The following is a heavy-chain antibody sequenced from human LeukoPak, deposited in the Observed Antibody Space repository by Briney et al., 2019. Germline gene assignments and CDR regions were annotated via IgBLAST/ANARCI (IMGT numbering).Heavy chain of an antibody. D-gene: IGHD3-22*01. J-gene: IGHJ4*02. V-gene: IGHV1-8*01. CDR1: GYTFTSFD. CDR3: ARDLNSDRSGYVHSSFDY. CDR2: LDPSTGNT. Sequence: ASVKVSCKASGYTFTSFDINWVRQTPGQRLEWIGRLDPSTGNTAYPPKFQDRVTMTRDPATSTAYIELSGLNSGDTALYYCARDLNSDRSGYVHSSFDYWGQGTVVTVSS.